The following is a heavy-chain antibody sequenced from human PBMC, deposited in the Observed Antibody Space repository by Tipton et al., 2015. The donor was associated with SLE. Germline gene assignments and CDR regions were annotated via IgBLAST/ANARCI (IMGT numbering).Heavy chain of an antibody. CDR2: INPNSGGT. J-gene: IGHJ3*02. CDR3: ARGGDSSGYLDAFDI. D-gene: IGHD3-22*01. Sequence: QLVQSGAEVKKPGASVKVSCKASGYTFTGYYMHWVRQAPGQGLEWMGWINPNSGGTNYAQKFQGRVTMTRDTSISTAYMELSRLRSEDTAVYYCARGGDSSGYLDAFDIWGQGTMVTVSS. V-gene: IGHV1-2*02. CDR1: GYTFTGYY.